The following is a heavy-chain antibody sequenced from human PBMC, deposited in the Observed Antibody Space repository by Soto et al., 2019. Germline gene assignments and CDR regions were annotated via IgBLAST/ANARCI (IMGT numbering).Heavy chain of an antibody. Sequence: EVQLVESGGGVVRPGGSLRLSCAASGFTFDDYGMSWVRQAPGKGLEWVSGINWNGGSTRYADSVKGRFTISRDNAKNWLYLQMNSLRAEDTAFYYFATGNAYSSRPFDCWCQGTLVTVS. CDR1: GFTFDDYG. J-gene: IGHJ4*02. CDR3: ATGNAYSSRPFDC. CDR2: INWNGGST. D-gene: IGHD6-13*01. V-gene: IGHV3-20*04.